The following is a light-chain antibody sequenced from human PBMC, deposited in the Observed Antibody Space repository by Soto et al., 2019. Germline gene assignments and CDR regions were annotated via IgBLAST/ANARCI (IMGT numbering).Light chain of an antibody. J-gene: IGKJ1*01. CDR3: QQYGSSPWT. Sequence: EIVLTQSPGTLSLSPGERATLSCRAGQSVSSSYLAWYQQKPGQAPRLLIYGASSMATGIPDRFSGSGSGTDFTLTISRLEPEDFAVYYCQQYGSSPWTFGQGTKVDI. CDR2: GAS. V-gene: IGKV3-20*01. CDR1: QSVSSSY.